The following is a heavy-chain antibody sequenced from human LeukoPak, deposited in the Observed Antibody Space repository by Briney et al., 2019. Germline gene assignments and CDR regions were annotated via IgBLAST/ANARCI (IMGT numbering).Heavy chain of an antibody. CDR3: ARDPYSGSYSDYYYYYMDV. CDR1: GFTFSSYA. CDR2: ISYDGSNK. V-gene: IGHV3-30*04. J-gene: IGHJ6*03. Sequence: GGSLRLSCAASGFTFSSYAMHWVRQAPGKGLEWVAVISYDGSNKYYADSVKGRFTISRDNSKNTLYLQLNSLRAEDTAVYYCARDPYSGSYSDYYYYYMDVWGKGTTVTVSS. D-gene: IGHD1-26*01.